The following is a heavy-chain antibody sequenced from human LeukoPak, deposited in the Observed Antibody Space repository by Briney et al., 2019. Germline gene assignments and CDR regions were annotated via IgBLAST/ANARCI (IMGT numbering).Heavy chain of an antibody. CDR1: GVSISSYY. CDR3: ARRLAAAGTEGPWFDP. CDR2: IYYSGST. D-gene: IGHD6-13*01. J-gene: IGHJ5*02. Sequence: PSETLSLTCTVSGVSISSYYWSWIRQPPGKGLEWIGYIYYSGSTNYNPSLKSRVTISVDTSKNQFSLKLSSVTAADTAVYYCARRLAAAGTEGPWFDPWGQGTLVTASS. V-gene: IGHV4-59*08.